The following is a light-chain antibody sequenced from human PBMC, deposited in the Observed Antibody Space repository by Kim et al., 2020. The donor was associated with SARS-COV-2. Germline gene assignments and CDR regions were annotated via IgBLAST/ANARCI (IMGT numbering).Light chain of an antibody. Sequence: LSPGERATLSCRASQSVSSSYVAWYQQKPGQAPRLLIYAASSRATGIPDRFSGSGSGTDFTLTISRLEPEDSAVYYCQQYGSSPSTFGQGPSWRS. CDR3: QQYGSSPST. J-gene: IGKJ2*01. CDR1: QSVSSSY. CDR2: AAS. V-gene: IGKV3-20*01.